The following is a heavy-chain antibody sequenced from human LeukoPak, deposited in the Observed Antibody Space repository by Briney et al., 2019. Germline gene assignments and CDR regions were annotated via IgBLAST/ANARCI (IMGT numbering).Heavy chain of an antibody. CDR1: GYTFTGYY. V-gene: IGHV1-2*02. D-gene: IGHD3-22*01. Sequence: ASVKVSCKASGYTFTGYYMHWVRQAPGQGLEWMGWINPNSGGTNYAQKFQGRVTMTRDTSISTAYMELSRLRSDDTAVYYCARDLNSDYYGSSGYSLFDYWGQGTLVTVSS. CDR3: ARDLNSDYYGSSGYSLFDY. J-gene: IGHJ4*02. CDR2: INPNSGGT.